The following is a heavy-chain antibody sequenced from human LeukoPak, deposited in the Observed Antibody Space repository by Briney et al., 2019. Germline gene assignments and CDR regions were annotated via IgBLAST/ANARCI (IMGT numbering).Heavy chain of an antibody. D-gene: IGHD3-3*01. CDR3: ARGVSLGFLEWPRAKNWYFDL. Sequence: SETLSLTCAVYGGSFSGYYWSWIRQPPGKGLEWIGEINHSGSTNYNPPLKSRVTISVDTSKNQFSLKLSSVTAADTAVYYCARGVSLGFLEWPRAKNWYFDLWGRGTLVTVSS. V-gene: IGHV4-34*01. CDR2: INHSGST. CDR1: GGSFSGYY. J-gene: IGHJ2*01.